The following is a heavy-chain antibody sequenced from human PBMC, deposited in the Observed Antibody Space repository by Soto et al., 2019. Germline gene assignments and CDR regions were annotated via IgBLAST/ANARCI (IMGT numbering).Heavy chain of an antibody. J-gene: IGHJ4*02. D-gene: IGHD3-22*01. Sequence: GGSLRLSXAASGFTFSSYSMNWVRQAPGKGLEWVSSISSSSSYIYYADSVKGRFTISRDNAKNSLYLQMNSLRAEDTAVYYCARDPQSTPLDSSGYYSRPGVDYWGQGTLVTVSS. V-gene: IGHV3-21*01. CDR2: ISSSSSYI. CDR1: GFTFSSYS. CDR3: ARDPQSTPLDSSGYYSRPGVDY.